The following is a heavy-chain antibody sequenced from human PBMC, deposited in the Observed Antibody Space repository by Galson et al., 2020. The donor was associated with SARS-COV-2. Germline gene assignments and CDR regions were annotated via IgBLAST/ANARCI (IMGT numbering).Heavy chain of an antibody. CDR2: IKSKTDGATT. D-gene: IGHD2-2*01. CDR1: GFTFSNAW. V-gene: IGHV3-15*01. Sequence: GESLKISCAASGFTFSNAWMSWVRQAPGKGLEWVGRIKSKTDGATTDYAAPVKGRFTISRDDSKNTLYLQMNSLKTEDTAVYYCTTARTDIVVVPAAAHYYYYGMDVWGQGTTVTVSS. CDR3: TTARTDIVVVPAAAHYYYYGMDV. J-gene: IGHJ6*02.